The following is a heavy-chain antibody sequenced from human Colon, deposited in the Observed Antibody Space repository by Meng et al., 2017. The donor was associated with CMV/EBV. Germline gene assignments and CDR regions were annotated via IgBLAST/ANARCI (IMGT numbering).Heavy chain of an antibody. CDR2: IYYSGST. V-gene: IGHV4-39*07. CDR3: ARGRWVALLQDTIPGVWFDP. J-gene: IGHJ5*02. Sequence: SETLSLTCTVSGGSISSSSYYWGWIRQPPGKGLEWIGSIYYSGSTYYNPSLKSRVTISVDTSKNQFSLKLSSVTAADTASYYCARGRWVALLQDTIPGVWFDPWGPGILVTVSS. D-gene: IGHD1-26*01. CDR1: GGSISSSSYY.